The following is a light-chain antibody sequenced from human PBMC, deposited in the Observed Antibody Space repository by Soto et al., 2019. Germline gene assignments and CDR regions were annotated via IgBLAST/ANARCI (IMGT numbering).Light chain of an antibody. CDR1: QSVSSSY. CDR2: GAS. CDR3: QQYGSSGT. Sequence: EIVLTQSPGTLSLSPGERATLSCGASQSVSSSYLAWYKQKPGQAPRLLIYGASNRATGIPDRLSGSGSGTDFTLTISRMEPEDFAVYYCQQYGSSGTFGQGTKVDIK. V-gene: IGKV3-20*01. J-gene: IGKJ1*01.